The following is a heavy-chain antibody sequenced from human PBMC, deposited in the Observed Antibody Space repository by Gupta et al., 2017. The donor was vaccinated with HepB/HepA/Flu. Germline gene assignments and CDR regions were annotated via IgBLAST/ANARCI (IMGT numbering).Heavy chain of an antibody. CDR2: ISYDGSNK. V-gene: IGHV3-30-3*01. Sequence: QVQLVESGGGVVQPGRSLRLSCAASGFTFCSYAMHWVRQAPGKGLEWVAVISYDGSNKYYADSVKGRFTISRDNSKNTLYLQMNSLRAEDTAVYYCANRAVAGSVYYFDYWGQGTLVTVSS. D-gene: IGHD6-19*01. CDR3: ANRAVAGSVYYFDY. J-gene: IGHJ4*02. CDR1: GFTFCSYA.